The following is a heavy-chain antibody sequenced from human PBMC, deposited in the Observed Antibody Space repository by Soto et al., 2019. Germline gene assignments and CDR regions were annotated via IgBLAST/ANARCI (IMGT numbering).Heavy chain of an antibody. J-gene: IGHJ4*02. CDR1: GFTFSSYA. Sequence: QPGGSLRLSCAASGFTFSSYAMSWVRQAPGKGLEWVSTISDSGISTSYADSVKGRFTLSRDNSKKTLFLQMNSLRAEDTALYYCAKTWGYNYDYWGQGTLVTVSS. V-gene: IGHV3-23*01. CDR3: AKTWGYNYDY. D-gene: IGHD5-18*01. CDR2: ISDSGIST.